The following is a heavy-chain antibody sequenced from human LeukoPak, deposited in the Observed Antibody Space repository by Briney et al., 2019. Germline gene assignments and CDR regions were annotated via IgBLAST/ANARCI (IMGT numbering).Heavy chain of an antibody. Sequence: GRSLRLSCAASGFTFDDYAMHWVRQAPGKGLEWVSGISWDSGSLGYADSVKGRFTISRDNAKNSLYLQMNSLRAEDTALYYCAKGPRNQRSTSIAVAGTLLKPSHYYYGMDVWGQGTTVTVSS. CDR1: GFTFDDYA. D-gene: IGHD6-19*01. J-gene: IGHJ6*02. CDR2: ISWDSGSL. V-gene: IGHV3-9*01. CDR3: AKGPRNQRSTSIAVAGTLLKPSHYYYGMDV.